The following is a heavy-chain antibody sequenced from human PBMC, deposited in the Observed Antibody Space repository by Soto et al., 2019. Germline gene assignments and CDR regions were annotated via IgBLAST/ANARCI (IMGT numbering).Heavy chain of an antibody. CDR1: GYTFSGYY. V-gene: IGHV1-2*02. D-gene: IGHD2-8*01. Sequence: QVQLVESGAEVKKPGASVKVSCKAFGYTFSGYYMHWVRQAPGQGLEWMGWINPNSGGTKFAEKFQGRVTMTRDTSISTAYMELSRLRSDDTAVYYCARGDYCTNGVCYLNFDYWGQGTLVTVSS. CDR2: INPNSGGT. CDR3: ARGDYCTNGVCYLNFDY. J-gene: IGHJ4*02.